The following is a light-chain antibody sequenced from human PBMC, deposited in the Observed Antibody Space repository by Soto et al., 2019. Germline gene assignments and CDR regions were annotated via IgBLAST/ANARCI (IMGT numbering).Light chain of an antibody. Sequence: EIVLTKSPGTLSLSPGERVTLSCRASQSVSNNYLAWYQQKPGQAPRLLIYGASTRATGIPARFSGSGSGTEFTLTISSLQSEDFAVYYCQHYNNRPPYTFGQGTKVDI. CDR3: QHYNNRPPYT. J-gene: IGKJ2*01. CDR1: QSVSNN. V-gene: IGKV3-15*01. CDR2: GAS.